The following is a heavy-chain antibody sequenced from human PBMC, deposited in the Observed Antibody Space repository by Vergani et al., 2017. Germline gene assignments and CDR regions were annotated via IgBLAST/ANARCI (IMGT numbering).Heavy chain of an antibody. J-gene: IGHJ4*02. V-gene: IGHV3-74*01. Sequence: EVQLVESGGGLVQPGGSLRLSCAAPGFPLSNAWIHWVRQGPGKGLEWVSRVGFDGSDTVYADSVKGRFTISKDSAMNTVHLQMTNVRAEDTAVYFCARDGAGTIDFDYWGPGILVTVSS. CDR1: GFPLSNAW. CDR3: ARDGAGTIDFDY. D-gene: IGHD1-26*01. CDR2: VGFDGSDT.